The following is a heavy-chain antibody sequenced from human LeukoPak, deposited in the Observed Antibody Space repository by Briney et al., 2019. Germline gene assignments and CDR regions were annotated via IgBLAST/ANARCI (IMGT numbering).Heavy chain of an antibody. V-gene: IGHV3-30*02. CDR1: GFTFSNYG. D-gene: IGHD1-20*01. Sequence: GGSLRLSCTAPGFTFSNYGMHWVRQAPGKGLEWVAFIRFDTSKIYYADSVKGRFTISRDNSKNTLYLQMNSLRAEDTAVYYCAKDCELGINWNPFDYWGQGTLVTVSS. CDR3: AKDCELGINWNPFDY. CDR2: IRFDTSKI. J-gene: IGHJ4*02.